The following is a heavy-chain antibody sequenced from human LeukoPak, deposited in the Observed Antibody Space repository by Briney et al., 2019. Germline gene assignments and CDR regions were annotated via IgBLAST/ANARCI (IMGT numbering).Heavy chain of an antibody. CDR2: ISGSSSYI. CDR3: ARDLLGWELHYFDY. V-gene: IGHV3-21*01. CDR1: GFTFSSYN. J-gene: IGHJ4*02. Sequence: TGGSLRLSCAASGFTFSSYNMNWVRQAPGKGLEWVSSISGSSSYIYYADSVKGRLSISRDNAKNSLYLQMNSLRAEDTAVYYCARDLLGWELHYFDYWGQGTLVTVSS. D-gene: IGHD1-26*01.